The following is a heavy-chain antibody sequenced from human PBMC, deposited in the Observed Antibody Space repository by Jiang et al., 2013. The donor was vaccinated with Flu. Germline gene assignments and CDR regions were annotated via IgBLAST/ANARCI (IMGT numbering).Heavy chain of an antibody. CDR1: GGSFSGYY. V-gene: IGHV4-34*01. D-gene: IGHD3-3*01. J-gene: IGHJ4*02. CDR2: INHSGST. Sequence: LLKPSETLSLTCAVYGGSFSGYYWSWIRQPPGKGLEWIGEINHSGSTNYNPSLKSRVTISVDTSKNQFSLKLSSVTAADTAVYYCARSVVVPAKKGRFLEWTTFDYWGQGTLVTVSS. CDR3: ARSVVVPAKKGRFLEWTTFDY.